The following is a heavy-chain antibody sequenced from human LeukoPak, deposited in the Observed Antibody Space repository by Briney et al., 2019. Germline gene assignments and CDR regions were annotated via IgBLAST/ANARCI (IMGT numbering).Heavy chain of an antibody. CDR3: AGDGALWFGELFDAFDI. J-gene: IGHJ3*02. CDR1: GFTFSSYG. D-gene: IGHD3-10*01. V-gene: IGHV3-33*01. Sequence: GRSLRLSCAASGFTFSSYGMHWVRQAPGKGLEWVAVIWYDGSNKYYADSVKGRFTISRDNSKNTLYLQMNSLRAEDTAVYYCAGDGALWFGELFDAFDIWGQGTMVTVSS. CDR2: IWYDGSNK.